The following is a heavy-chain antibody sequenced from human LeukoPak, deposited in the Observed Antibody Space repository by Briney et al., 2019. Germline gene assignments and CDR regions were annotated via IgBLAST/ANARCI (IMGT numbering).Heavy chain of an antibody. CDR1: GGSISSSSYY. CDR3: ARLGGYISNLGDYFDY. CDR2: IYYSGST. Sequence: PSETLSLTCTVSGGSISSSSYYWGWIRQPPGKGLEWIGSIYYSGSTYYNPSLKSRVTISVDTSKNQFSLKLSSVTAADTAVYYCARLGGYISNLGDYFDYWGQGTLVTVSS. V-gene: IGHV4-39*07. J-gene: IGHJ4*02. D-gene: IGHD6-19*01.